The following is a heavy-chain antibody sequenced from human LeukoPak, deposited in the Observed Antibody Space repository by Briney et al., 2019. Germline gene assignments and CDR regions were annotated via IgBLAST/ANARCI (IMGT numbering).Heavy chain of an antibody. Sequence: GASVKVSCTASGYTFTSYGISWVRQAPGQGLEWMGWIGAYNGNTNYAQKLQGRVTMTTDTSTSTAYMELRSLRSDDTAVYYCARDDSSGWYSYYYYYYGMDVWGKGTTVTVSS. D-gene: IGHD6-19*01. CDR3: ARDDSSGWYSYYYYYYGMDV. J-gene: IGHJ6*04. CDR1: GYTFTSYG. CDR2: IGAYNGNT. V-gene: IGHV1-18*04.